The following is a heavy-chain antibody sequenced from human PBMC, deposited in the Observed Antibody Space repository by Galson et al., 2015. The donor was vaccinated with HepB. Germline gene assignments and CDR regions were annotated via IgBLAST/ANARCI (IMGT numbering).Heavy chain of an antibody. J-gene: IGHJ4*02. CDR2: ISSSSEYI. CDR1: GFTFSSCS. Sequence: SLRLSCAASGFTFSSCSMNWVRQAPGKGLEWVSSISSSSEYIYYADSVKGRFTISRDNAKNSLYLQMNSLRAEDTAVYYCARVRSGSYYNHFDYWGQGTLVTVSS. V-gene: IGHV3-21*01. CDR3: ARVRSGSYYNHFDY. D-gene: IGHD3-10*01.